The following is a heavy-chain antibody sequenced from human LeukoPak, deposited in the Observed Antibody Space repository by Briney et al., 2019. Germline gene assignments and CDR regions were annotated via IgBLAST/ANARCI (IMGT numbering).Heavy chain of an antibody. V-gene: IGHV4-59*08. Sequence: PSETLSLTCAVYGGSFSGYYWSWIRQPPGKGLEWIGYIYYSGSTNYSPSLKSRVTISVDTSKNQFSLKLSSVTAADTAVYYCARHDGHGDYAHFDYWGQGTLVTVSS. D-gene: IGHD4-17*01. CDR1: GGSFSGYY. J-gene: IGHJ4*02. CDR3: ARHDGHGDYAHFDY. CDR2: IYYSGST.